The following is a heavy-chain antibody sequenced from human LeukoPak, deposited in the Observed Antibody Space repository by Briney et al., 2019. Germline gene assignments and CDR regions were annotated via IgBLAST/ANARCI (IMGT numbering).Heavy chain of an antibody. D-gene: IGHD4-23*01. CDR2: TYYSGST. CDR1: GGSISSSSYY. J-gene: IGHJ2*01. CDR3: APRVVRHWYFDL. V-gene: IGHV4-39*07. Sequence: PSETLSLTCTVSGGSISSSSYYWGWIRQPPGKGLEWIGSTYYSGSTYYNPSLKSRVTISVDTSKNQFSLKLSSVTAADTAVYYCAPRVVRHWYFDLWGRGTLVTVSS.